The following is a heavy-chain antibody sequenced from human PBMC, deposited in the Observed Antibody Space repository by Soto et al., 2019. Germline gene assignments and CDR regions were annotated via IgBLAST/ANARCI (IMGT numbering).Heavy chain of an antibody. CDR3: ARESPIMAALFFDC. CDR1: GYTFSGYY. D-gene: IGHD2-8*01. Sequence: SVKVSSKASGYTFSGYYIHWVRPAPGQVLECMGWINPNSGATDSAQRFQGRVTMTWDTSITSAYLDLSILTSDDTAVYLCARESPIMAALFFDCWGQGTLVTVSS. V-gene: IGHV1-2*02. CDR2: INPNSGAT. J-gene: IGHJ4*02.